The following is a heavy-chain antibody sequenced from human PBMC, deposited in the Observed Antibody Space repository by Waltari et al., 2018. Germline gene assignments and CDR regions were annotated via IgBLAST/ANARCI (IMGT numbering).Heavy chain of an antibody. Sequence: EVQLVESGGGLVQPGGSLRLSCAASGFTFSSYSMNWVRQAPGKGLEWVSYISSSSSTIYYADSVKGRVTISRDNAKNSLYLQMNSLRAEDTAVYYCARGYSNNWFDPWGQGTLVTVSS. CDR2: ISSSSSTI. V-gene: IGHV3-48*01. D-gene: IGHD6-13*01. CDR3: ARGYSNNWFDP. CDR1: GFTFSSYS. J-gene: IGHJ5*02.